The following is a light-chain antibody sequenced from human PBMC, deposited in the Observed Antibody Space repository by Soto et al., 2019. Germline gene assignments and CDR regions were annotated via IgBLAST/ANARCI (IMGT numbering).Light chain of an antibody. Sequence: EIVLTQSPATLSLSPGERATLSCRASQSVRSYLAWYQQKPGQAPRLLIYDASDRATDIPARFSGSGSGTEFTLTISSLQSEDFAVYYCQQYNKWPLTFGGGTKVDIK. CDR3: QQYNKWPLT. J-gene: IGKJ4*01. CDR1: QSVRSY. V-gene: IGKV3-11*01. CDR2: DAS.